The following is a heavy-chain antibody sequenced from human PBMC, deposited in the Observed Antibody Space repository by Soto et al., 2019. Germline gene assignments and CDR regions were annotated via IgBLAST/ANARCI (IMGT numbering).Heavy chain of an antibody. J-gene: IGHJ5*02. D-gene: IGHD3-3*01. CDR3: ARDAYYDFWSGYPKINWFDP. CDR1: GYTFTSYG. Sequence: GASVKVSCKASGYTFTSYGISWVRQAPGQGLEWMGWISAYNGNTNYAQKLQGRVTMTADTSTSTAYMELRSLRSDDTAVYYCARDAYYDFWSGYPKINWFDPWAQRTLVTVSS. V-gene: IGHV1-18*01. CDR2: ISAYNGNT.